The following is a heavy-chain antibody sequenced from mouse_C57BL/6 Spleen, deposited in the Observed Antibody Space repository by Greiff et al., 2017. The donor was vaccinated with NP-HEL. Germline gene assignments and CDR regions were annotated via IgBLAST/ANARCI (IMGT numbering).Heavy chain of an antibody. V-gene: IGHV1-81*01. CDR3: ARGGGINYGSSSYYFDY. CDR1: GYTFTSYG. CDR2: IYPRSGNT. J-gene: IGHJ2*01. D-gene: IGHD1-1*01. Sequence: VKLMESGAELARPGASVKLSCKASGYTFTSYGISWVKQRTGQGLEWIGEIYPRSGNTYYNEKFKGKATLTADKSSSTAYMELRSLTSEDSAVYFCARGGGINYGSSSYYFDYWGQGTTLTVSS.